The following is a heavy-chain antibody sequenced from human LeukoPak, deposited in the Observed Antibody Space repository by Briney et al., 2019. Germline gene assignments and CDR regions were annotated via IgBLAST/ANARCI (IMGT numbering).Heavy chain of an antibody. CDR3: ARGRMPRNYYYYGMDV. Sequence: ASVKVSCKASGGTFSSYAISWVRQAPGQGLEWMGWISAYNGNTNYAQKLQGRVTMTTDTSTSTAYMELSSLRSEDTAVYYCARGRMPRNYYYYGMDVWGQGTTVTVSS. CDR2: ISAYNGNT. V-gene: IGHV1-18*01. CDR1: GGTFSSYA. D-gene: IGHD2-2*01. J-gene: IGHJ6*02.